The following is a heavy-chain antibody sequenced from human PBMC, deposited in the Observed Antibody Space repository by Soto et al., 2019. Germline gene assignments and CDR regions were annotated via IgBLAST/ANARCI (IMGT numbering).Heavy chain of an antibody. D-gene: IGHD3-3*01. Sequence: PGGSLRLSCAASGFTLSDSAMHWVRQASGKGLEWVGRIRSKVNTYATAYAASVKGRFTISRDDSMSTTYLQMNSLKVEDTAVYFCARVQIQQLENIFDYWGQGTLVTVS. CDR2: IRSKVNTYAT. CDR3: ARVQIQQLENIFDY. J-gene: IGHJ4*02. V-gene: IGHV3-73*01. CDR1: GFTLSDSA.